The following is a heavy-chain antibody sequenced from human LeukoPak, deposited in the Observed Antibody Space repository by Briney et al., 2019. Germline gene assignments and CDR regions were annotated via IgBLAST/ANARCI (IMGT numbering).Heavy chain of an antibody. CDR1: GFTLSSFA. D-gene: IGHD1-7*01. CDR3: VKRTVNYPFDF. V-gene: IGHV3-23*01. Sequence: QPGRSLRLSCAASGFTLSSFAMNWVRQAPGKGLEWVSAISGSGGSTFYADSVKGRFTISRDNSENTLYLQMNSLRAEDTAVYYCVKRTVNYPFDFWGQGTLLTVSS. CDR2: ISGSGGST. J-gene: IGHJ4*02.